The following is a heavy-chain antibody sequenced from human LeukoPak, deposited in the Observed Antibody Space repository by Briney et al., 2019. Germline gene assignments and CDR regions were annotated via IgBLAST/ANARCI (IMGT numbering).Heavy chain of an antibody. CDR3: VRSFAVDSDNFNDYFDY. Sequence: QPGGSLRLSCAASGFTFSSYGMHWVRQAPGKGLEWISCITSRSETRYYADSVRGRFTISRDNAKNSLFLQLNSLRADDTAVYYCVRSFAVDSDNFNDYFDYWGQGTLVTVSS. J-gene: IGHJ4*02. V-gene: IGHV3-48*04. CDR1: GFTFSSYG. CDR2: ITSRSETR. D-gene: IGHD3-22*01.